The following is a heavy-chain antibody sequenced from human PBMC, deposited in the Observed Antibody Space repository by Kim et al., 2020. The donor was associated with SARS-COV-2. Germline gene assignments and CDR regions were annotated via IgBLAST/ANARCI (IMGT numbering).Heavy chain of an antibody. D-gene: IGHD1-26*01. V-gene: IGHV3-23*01. CDR1: GFTFTGHA. J-gene: IGHJ4*02. CDR2: IDGSDGTT. Sequence: GGSLRLSCTTSGFTFTGHAMSWVRQAPGKGLEWVSSIDGSDGTTYYVDSVKGRFSISRDDSKNTLYLHMIALRADDTATYYCLKGGWEWIWDYWGQGTLVTVSS. CDR3: LKGGWEWIWDY.